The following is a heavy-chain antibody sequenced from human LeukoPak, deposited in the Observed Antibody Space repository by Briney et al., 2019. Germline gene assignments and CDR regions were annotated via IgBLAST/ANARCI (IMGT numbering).Heavy chain of an antibody. CDR1: GFTFSSYA. J-gene: IGHJ4*02. CDR2: ISYDGSNK. Sequence: PGGSLRLSCAASGFTFSSYAMHWVRQAPGKGLEWVAVISYDGSNKYYADSVKGRFTISRDNSKNTLYLQMNSPRAEDTAVYYCARDLSYSSSSGVFDYWGQGTLVTVSS. CDR3: ARDLSYSSSSGVFDY. D-gene: IGHD6-6*01. V-gene: IGHV3-30*04.